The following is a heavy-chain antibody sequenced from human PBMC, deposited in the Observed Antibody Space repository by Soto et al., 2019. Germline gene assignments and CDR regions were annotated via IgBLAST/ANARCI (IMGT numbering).Heavy chain of an antibody. V-gene: IGHV4-30-2*01. CDR3: ARGKFYAFDI. J-gene: IGHJ3*02. Sequence: PSETLSLTCAVSGGSISSGGYSWSWIRQPPGKGLEWIGYMYHSGSTYYNPSLKSRVTISIDRSKNQFSLRLTSVAAADTAVYFCARGKFYAFDIWGQGTMVTVSS. CDR1: GGSISSGGYS. CDR2: MYHSGST.